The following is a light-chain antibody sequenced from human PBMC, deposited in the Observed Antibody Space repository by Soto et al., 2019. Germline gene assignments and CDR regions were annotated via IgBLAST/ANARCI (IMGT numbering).Light chain of an antibody. CDR1: ESVSSD. CDR2: GAS. J-gene: IGKJ4*01. CDR3: QQYNKWPLT. V-gene: IGKV3-15*01. Sequence: EIVMTQSPATLSVSQGERATLSCRASESVSSDLAWYQQKPGQAPRLLIYGASTRATGIPARFSGSGSGTEFTLTISRLQSGDFAVYYCQQYNKWPLTFGGGTKVEIK.